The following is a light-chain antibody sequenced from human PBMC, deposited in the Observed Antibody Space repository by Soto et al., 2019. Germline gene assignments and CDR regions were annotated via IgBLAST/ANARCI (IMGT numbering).Light chain of an antibody. Sequence: QSALTQPASVSGSPGQSITISCTGTSSDVGAYNYVSWYQQYPGRAPKVIIFGVRKRPSGVSTRFSGSKSGDTASLTISGLQAEDEADYYCSSYRSSTTFVFGTGTKVTVL. V-gene: IGLV2-14*01. J-gene: IGLJ1*01. CDR1: SSDVGAYNY. CDR2: GVR. CDR3: SSYRSSTTFV.